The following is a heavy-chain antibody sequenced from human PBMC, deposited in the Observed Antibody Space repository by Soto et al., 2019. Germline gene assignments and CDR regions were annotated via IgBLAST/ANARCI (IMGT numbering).Heavy chain of an antibody. V-gene: IGHV4-34*01. J-gene: IGHJ4*02. CDR2: INHSGNT. Sequence: SETLSLTCAVYGASLSDNYCNWLRQPPGKGLEWIGEINHSGNTNYNPSLRSRVTISVDTSKNQFSLKLSSVTAADTAVYYCARGGTVTIFDYWGQGTLVTVSS. CDR1: GASLSDNY. CDR3: ARGGTVTIFDY. D-gene: IGHD4-17*01.